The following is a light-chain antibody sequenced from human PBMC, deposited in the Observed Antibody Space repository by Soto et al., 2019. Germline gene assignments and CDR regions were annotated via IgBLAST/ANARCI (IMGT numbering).Light chain of an antibody. J-gene: IGKJ1*01. CDR1: QSISSY. CDR2: AAS. V-gene: IGKV1-39*01. Sequence: DIHMTQSPSSLSASVGDRVTITCRASQSISSYLNWYQQKPGKAPKLLIYAASSLQSGVPSRFSGSGSGTDFTLTISSLQPEDFATYYCQQSYGTPRTFGQGTKVDIK. CDR3: QQSYGTPRT.